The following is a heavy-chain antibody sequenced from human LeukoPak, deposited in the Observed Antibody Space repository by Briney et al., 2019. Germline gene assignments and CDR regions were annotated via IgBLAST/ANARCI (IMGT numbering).Heavy chain of an antibody. CDR1: GGTFSSYA. D-gene: IGHD2-21*01. Sequence: SVKVSCKASGGTFSSYAISWVRQAPGQGLEWMGGIIPIFGTANYAQKFQGRVTITADESTSTAYMELSSLRSEDTAVYYCARGPDVVVIAITYYYYGMDVWGQGTTVTVSS. CDR3: ARGPDVVVIAITYYYYGMDV. V-gene: IGHV1-69*13. CDR2: IIPIFGTA. J-gene: IGHJ6*02.